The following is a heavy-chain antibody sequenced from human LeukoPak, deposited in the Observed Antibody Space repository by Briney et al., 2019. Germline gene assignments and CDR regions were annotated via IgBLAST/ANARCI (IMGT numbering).Heavy chain of an antibody. Sequence: GGSLRLSCSASGFTFSNYAMHWVRQAPGKGLEYVSSISINGGNTYYADSVKGTFTISRDNSKNTLHLQMSSLRAEDTAVYYCVKESEAYYDSWGQGTMVTVSS. J-gene: IGHJ3*01. D-gene: IGHD3-22*01. CDR2: ISINGGNT. CDR1: GFTFSNYA. V-gene: IGHV3-64D*06. CDR3: VKESEAYYDS.